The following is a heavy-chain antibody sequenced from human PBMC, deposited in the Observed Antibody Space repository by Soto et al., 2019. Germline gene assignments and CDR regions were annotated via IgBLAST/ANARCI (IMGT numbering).Heavy chain of an antibody. CDR3: VKDRGVVVPGADHFDY. J-gene: IGHJ4*02. Sequence: GGSLRLSCSASGFTFSSYAMHWVRQAPGKGLEYVSAISSNGGSTYYADSVKGRFTISRDNSKNTLYLQMSSLRAEDTAVYYCVKDRGVVVPGADHFDYWGQGTLVTVSS. D-gene: IGHD2-2*01. CDR2: ISSNGGST. V-gene: IGHV3-64D*08. CDR1: GFTFSSYA.